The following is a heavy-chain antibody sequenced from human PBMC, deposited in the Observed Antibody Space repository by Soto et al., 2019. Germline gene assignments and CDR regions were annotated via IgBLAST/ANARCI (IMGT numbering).Heavy chain of an antibody. V-gene: IGHV3-30*18. D-gene: IGHD6-19*01. J-gene: IGHJ4*02. Sequence: QVQLVESGGGVVQPGRSLRLSCAASGFTFSSYGMHWVRQAPGKGLEWVAVISYDGGIQYYADSAKGRFTISRDNSQNTLFLQMNSLRPEDTAVYYCAKEGIPLAGTGLDYWGQGTLVTVSS. CDR2: ISYDGGIQ. CDR1: GFTFSSYG. CDR3: AKEGIPLAGTGLDY.